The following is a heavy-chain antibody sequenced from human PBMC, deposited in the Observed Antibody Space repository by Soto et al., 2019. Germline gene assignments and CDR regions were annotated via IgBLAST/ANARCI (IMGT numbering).Heavy chain of an antibody. V-gene: IGHV4-59*01. CDR1: GDSISDYY. D-gene: IGHD2-2*03. J-gene: IGHJ3*02. CDR3: ARDLGIGSGAFDI. CDR2: IYISGST. Sequence: QVQLQKSGPGLVKPSETLSLTCKVSGDSISDYYWGWIRQSPGHGLEWIGYIYISGSTDSNPSLQSRATISIDPSKNQFSLTLKSVTAADTAVYYCARDLGIGSGAFDIWGPGTVVTVSS.